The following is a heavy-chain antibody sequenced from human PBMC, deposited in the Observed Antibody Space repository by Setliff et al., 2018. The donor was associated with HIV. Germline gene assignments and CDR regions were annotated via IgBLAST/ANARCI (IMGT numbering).Heavy chain of an antibody. CDR1: GDSITSGTYY. Sequence: SETLSLTCTVSGDSITSGTYYWSWIRQPAGMRLEWIGHISTSGTTSYNPSLKSRVTISADTSKSQFSLKLTSVTAADTAAYFCARVSTDYVWGSFLSSGPYYFDFWGQGALVTASS. D-gene: IGHD3-16*01. J-gene: IGHJ4*02. V-gene: IGHV4-61*09. CDR3: ARVSTDYVWGSFLSSGPYYFDF. CDR2: ISTSGTT.